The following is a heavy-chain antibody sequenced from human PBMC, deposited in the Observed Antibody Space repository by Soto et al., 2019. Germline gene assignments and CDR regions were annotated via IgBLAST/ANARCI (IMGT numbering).Heavy chain of an antibody. CDR1: GFTLQNYA. CDR2: LIGGHYGT. CDR3: AKGKSTGDIDWFDP. V-gene: IGHV3-23*01. D-gene: IGHD3-10*01. Sequence: PGGSLRLSCTASGFTLQNYAMAWVRKAPGKGLEWVSTLIGGHYGTAYSYSVKGRFTVSRDNSKNCLYLQMNSLGVEDTAMYFCAKGKSTGDIDWFDPWGQASLVTVSS. J-gene: IGHJ5*02.